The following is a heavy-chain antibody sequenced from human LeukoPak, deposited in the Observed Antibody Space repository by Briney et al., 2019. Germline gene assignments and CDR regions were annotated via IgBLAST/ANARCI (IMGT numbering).Heavy chain of an antibody. D-gene: IGHD2-15*01. J-gene: IGHJ4*02. Sequence: SETLSLTCSVSGYSISSGYYWAWMRQPPGKGLEWIESINHSGSTYYNPSLKSRVTVSVDTSKNQFSLRLSSVTAADTAVYYCARVCSSGRCCDQWGQGTLVTVSS. CDR2: INHSGST. CDR3: ARVCSSGRCCDQ. V-gene: IGHV4-38-2*02. CDR1: GYSISSGYY.